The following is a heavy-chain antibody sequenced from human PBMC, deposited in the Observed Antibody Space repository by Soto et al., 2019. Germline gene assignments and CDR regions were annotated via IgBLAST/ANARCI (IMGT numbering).Heavy chain of an antibody. CDR2: IYYSGST. Sequence: ASETLSLTCTVSGGSISSYYWSWIRQPPGKGLEWIGYIYYSGSTNYNPSLKSRVTISVDTSKNQFSLKLSSVTAADTAVYYCAGTTVTTIMDYWGQGTLVTVSS. D-gene: IGHD4-17*01. CDR1: GGSISSYY. V-gene: IGHV4-59*08. J-gene: IGHJ4*02. CDR3: AGTTVTTIMDY.